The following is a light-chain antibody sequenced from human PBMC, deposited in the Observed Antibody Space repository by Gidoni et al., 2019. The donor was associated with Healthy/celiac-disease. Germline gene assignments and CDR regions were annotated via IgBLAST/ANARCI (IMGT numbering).Light chain of an antibody. V-gene: IGLV3-1*01. J-gene: IGLJ2*01. CDR3: QAWDSSTVV. CDR1: KLGDKY. CDR2: QDS. Sequence: SYELTQPPSVSVSPGQTASITSSVDKLGDKYACWYQQKPGQSPVLVIYQDSKRPSGIPERFSGSNSGNTATLTISGTQAMDEADYYCQAWDSSTVVFGGGTTLTVX.